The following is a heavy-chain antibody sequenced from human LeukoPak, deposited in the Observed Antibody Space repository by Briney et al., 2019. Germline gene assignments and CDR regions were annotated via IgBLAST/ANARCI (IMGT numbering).Heavy chain of an antibody. J-gene: IGHJ6*03. Sequence: GGSLRLSCAASGFTFSSYGMHWVRQAPGKGLEWVAFIRYDGSNKYYADSVKGRFTISRDNSKNTLYLQMNSLRAEDTAVYYCAKVGDIVVVPAAPYYYYYYMDVWGKGTTVTVSS. CDR2: IRYDGSNK. D-gene: IGHD2-2*01. CDR3: AKVGDIVVVPAAPYYYYYYMDV. V-gene: IGHV3-30*02. CDR1: GFTFSSYG.